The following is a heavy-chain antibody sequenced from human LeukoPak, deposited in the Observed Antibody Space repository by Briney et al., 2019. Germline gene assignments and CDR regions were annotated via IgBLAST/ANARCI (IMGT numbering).Heavy chain of an antibody. CDR2: ISWNSGSI. J-gene: IGHJ3*02. V-gene: IGHV3-9*01. Sequence: GGSLRLSCAASGFTFSSYSMNWVRQAPGKGLEWVSGISWNSGSIGYADSVKGRFTISRDNAKNSLYLQMNSLRAEDTALYYCAKDLKDMTGAFDIWGQGTMVTVSS. CDR3: AKDLKDMTGAFDI. CDR1: GFTFSSYS. D-gene: IGHD2-15*01.